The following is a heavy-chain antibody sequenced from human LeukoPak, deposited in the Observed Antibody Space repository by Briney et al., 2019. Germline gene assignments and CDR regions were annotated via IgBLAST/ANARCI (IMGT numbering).Heavy chain of an antibody. D-gene: IGHD2-15*01. CDR1: GFSFSSYR. Sequence: GGSLRLSCAASGFSFSSYRMNWVRQALGKGLEWVSSVSNSGDYIHYAGSVKGRFTISRDNSKNSLYLQMNSLRAEDTAVYYCARVAYCSGGSCYSRGWYFDYWGQGTLVTVSS. J-gene: IGHJ4*02. CDR3: ARVAYCSGGSCYSRGWYFDY. CDR2: VSNSGDYI. V-gene: IGHV3-21*06.